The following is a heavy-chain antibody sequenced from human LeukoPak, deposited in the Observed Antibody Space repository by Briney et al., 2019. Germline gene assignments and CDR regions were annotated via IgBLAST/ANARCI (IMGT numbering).Heavy chain of an antibody. D-gene: IGHD2-2*01. CDR2: INSDSGAT. Sequence: ASVKVSCKASGYTFTGYYIQWLRQAPGQGLEWLGWINSDSGATRYPQRFQGRVTLTRDTSISTAYMELSWLTYDDTAMYYCARSHCTTSSCDLTYFQYWAQGTQITVSS. CDR3: ARSHCTTSSCDLTYFQY. V-gene: IGHV1-2*02. J-gene: IGHJ4*02. CDR1: GYTFTGYY.